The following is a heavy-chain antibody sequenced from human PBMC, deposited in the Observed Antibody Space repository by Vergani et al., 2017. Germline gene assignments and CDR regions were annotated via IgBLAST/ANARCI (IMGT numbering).Heavy chain of an antibody. CDR1: GGSVSSGSYY. J-gene: IGHJ4*02. D-gene: IGHD5-12*01. CDR3: ASFHSCYDSTYYFDY. Sequence: QVQLQESGPGLVKPSETLSLTCTVSGGSVSSGSYYWSWIRQPPGKGLEWIGYIYYSGSTNYNPSLKSRVTISVDTSKNQFSLKPSSVTAADTAVYYCASFHSCYDSTYYFDYWGQGTLVTVSS. V-gene: IGHV4-61*01. CDR2: IYYSGST.